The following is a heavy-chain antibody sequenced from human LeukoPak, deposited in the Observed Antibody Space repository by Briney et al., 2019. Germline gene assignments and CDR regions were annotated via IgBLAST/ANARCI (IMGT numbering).Heavy chain of an antibody. J-gene: IGHJ4*02. D-gene: IGHD2-15*01. CDR3: ARGFSSSRKFYCSGGSCYEFDY. Sequence: GASVKVSCKASGYTFTSYDINWVRQATGQGLKWMGWMNPNSGNTGYAQKFQGRVTMTRNTSISTAYMELSSLRSEDTAVYYCARGFSSSRKFYCSGGSCYEFDYWGQGTLVTVSS. V-gene: IGHV1-8*01. CDR2: MNPNSGNT. CDR1: GYTFTSYD.